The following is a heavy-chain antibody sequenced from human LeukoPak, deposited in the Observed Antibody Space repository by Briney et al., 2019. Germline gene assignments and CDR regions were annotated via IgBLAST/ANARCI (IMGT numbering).Heavy chain of an antibody. CDR1: GFTFSSYS. D-gene: IGHD6-13*01. Sequence: GGSLRLSCAASGFTFSSYSMNWVRQAPGKGLEWVSYISSSSSTIYYADSVKGRFTISRDNAKNSLYLQMNSLRAEDTALYYCAKDRGWSSSWYSAFDIWGQGTMVTVSS. CDR2: ISSSSSTI. J-gene: IGHJ3*02. CDR3: AKDRGWSSSWYSAFDI. V-gene: IGHV3-48*04.